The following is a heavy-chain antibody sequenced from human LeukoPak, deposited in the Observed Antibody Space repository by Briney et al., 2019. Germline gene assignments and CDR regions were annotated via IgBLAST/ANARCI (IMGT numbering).Heavy chain of an antibody. CDR2: IIPILGIA. V-gene: IGHV1-69*04. J-gene: IGHJ4*02. Sequence: GASVKVSCKASGGTFSSYAISRVRQAPGQGLEWMGRIIPILGIANYAQKFQGRVTITADKSTSTAYMELSSLRSEDTAVYYCARSKGIAARDYFDYWGQGTLVTVSS. D-gene: IGHD6-6*01. CDR3: ARSKGIAARDYFDY. CDR1: GGTFSSYA.